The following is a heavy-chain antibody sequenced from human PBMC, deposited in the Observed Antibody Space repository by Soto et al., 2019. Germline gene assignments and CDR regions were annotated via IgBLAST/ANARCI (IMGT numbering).Heavy chain of an antibody. J-gene: IGHJ4*02. CDR2: IRIDANHI. V-gene: IGHV3-48*02. Sequence: EVQLVESGGGLVQPGGSLRLSCAASGFIFTSYSMNWVRQAPGKGLEWLSYIRIDANHIGYADSVRGRFTISRDIAKNSLDLPMNSLREEATAVYYGARDLGYDYDYWGQRPLVTVS. CDR1: GFIFTSYS. D-gene: IGHD5-12*01. CDR3: ARDLGYDYDY.